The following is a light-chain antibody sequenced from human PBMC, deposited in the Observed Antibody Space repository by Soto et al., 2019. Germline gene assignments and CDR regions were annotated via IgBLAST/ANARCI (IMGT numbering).Light chain of an antibody. CDR3: SSYTSSSTRV. CDR2: DVS. CDR1: SRDVGAYNY. J-gene: IGLJ1*01. V-gene: IGLV2-14*03. Sequence: QSALTQPASVAGSPGQSITISCTGTSRDVGAYNYVSWYQQHPGTAPKLIIYDVSNRPSGVSNRFSGSKSGNTASLTISGLQTEDEADYYCSSYTSSSTRVFGTGTKAPS.